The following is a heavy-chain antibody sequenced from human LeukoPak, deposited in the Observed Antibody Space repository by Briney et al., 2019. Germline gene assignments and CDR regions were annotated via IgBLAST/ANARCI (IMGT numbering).Heavy chain of an antibody. D-gene: IGHD2-21*01. J-gene: IGHJ6*02. CDR1: GLTFSNAW. V-gene: IGHV3-15*01. CDR2: IKSKTDGGTT. CDR3: TTDRVVLRWPRYYYYGMDV. Sequence: GGSLRLSCAASGLTFSNAWMSWVRQAPGKGLEWVGRIKSKTDGGTTDYAAPVKGRFTISRDDSKNTLYVQMNSLKTEDTAVYYCTTDRVVLRWPRYYYYGMDVWGQGTTVTVSS.